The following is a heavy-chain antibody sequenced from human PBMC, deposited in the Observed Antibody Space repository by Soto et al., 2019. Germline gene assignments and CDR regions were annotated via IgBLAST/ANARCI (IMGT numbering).Heavy chain of an antibody. D-gene: IGHD2-8*01. J-gene: IGHJ6*02. V-gene: IGHV4-59*01. CDR1: GGSISSYY. Sequence: SETLSLTCTVSGGSISSYYWSWIRQPPGKGLEWIGYIYYSGSTNYNPSLKCRVTISVDTSKYQFSLKLSSVTAADTAVYYCARDIMGTNYYYYGMDVWGQGTTVT. CDR3: ARDIMGTNYYYYGMDV. CDR2: IYYSGST.